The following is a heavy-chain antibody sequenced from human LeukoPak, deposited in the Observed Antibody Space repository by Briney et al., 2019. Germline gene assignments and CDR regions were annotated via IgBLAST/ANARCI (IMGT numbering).Heavy chain of an antibody. CDR2: IYYSGST. D-gene: IGHD3-10*02. CDR3: ASLNLRSSSLVDY. J-gene: IGHJ4*02. CDR1: GGSISSYY. V-gene: IGHV4-59*05. Sequence: SETLSLTCTVSGGSISSYYWSWIRQPAGKGLEWIGSIYYSGSTYYNPSLKSRVTISVDTSKNQFSLKLSSVTAADTAVYYCASLNLRSSSLVDYWGQGTLATVSS.